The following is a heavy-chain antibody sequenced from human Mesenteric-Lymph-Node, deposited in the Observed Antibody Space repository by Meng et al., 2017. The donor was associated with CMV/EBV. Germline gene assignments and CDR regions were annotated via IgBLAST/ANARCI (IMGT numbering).Heavy chain of an antibody. CDR1: GFTFSNYG. V-gene: IGHV3-30*02. D-gene: IGHD2-2*01. J-gene: IGHJ6*02. CDR3: ARDDIVVVPAAPVGYYYYGMDV. CDR2: IRYDGSDK. Sequence: GESLKISCAASGFTFSNYGMHWVRQAPGKGLEWVAFIRYDGSDKYYADSVKGRFTISRDNSKNTLYLQMNSLRAEDTAVYYCARDDIVVVPAAPVGYYYYGMDVWGQGTTVTVSS.